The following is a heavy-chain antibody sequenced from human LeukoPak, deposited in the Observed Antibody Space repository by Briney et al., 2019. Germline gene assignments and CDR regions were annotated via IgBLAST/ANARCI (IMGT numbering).Heavy chain of an antibody. Sequence: ASVKVSCKVSGYTLTELSMHWVRQAPGKGLEWMGGFDPEDGETIYAQKFQGRVTMTDDTSTDTAYMELSSLRSEDTAVYYCATVGVDCSGGSCYSDRGIDYWGQGTLVTVSS. CDR2: FDPEDGET. J-gene: IGHJ4*02. CDR1: GYTLTELS. V-gene: IGHV1-24*01. D-gene: IGHD2-15*01. CDR3: ATVGVDCSGGSCYSDRGIDY.